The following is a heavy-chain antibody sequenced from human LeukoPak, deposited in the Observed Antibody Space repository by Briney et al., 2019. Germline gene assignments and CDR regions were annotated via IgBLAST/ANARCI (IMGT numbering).Heavy chain of an antibody. CDR1: GFTFSSYS. D-gene: IGHD5-18*01. Sequence: GGSLRLSCAASGFTFSSYSMNWVRQAPGKGLEWVSYIGAAGSTIYYADSVKGRFTISRDNSKNTLYLQMNSLRAEDTAVYYCARDRGDTAIYDYWGQGTLVTVSS. CDR3: ARDRGDTAIYDY. CDR2: IGAAGSTI. J-gene: IGHJ4*02. V-gene: IGHV3-48*01.